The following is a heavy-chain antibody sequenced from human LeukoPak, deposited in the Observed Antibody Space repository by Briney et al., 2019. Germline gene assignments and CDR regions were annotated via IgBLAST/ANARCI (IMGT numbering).Heavy chain of an antibody. Sequence: ASVKVSCKASGYTFTRYYLHWVRQAPGQGLEWMGWINPNNGNTNYAQNFRGRVTMTRDPSISTSYMELSRLTSDDTAVYYCARDQSSGSLANFDYWGQGTLVTVST. CDR3: ARDQSSGSLANFDY. CDR1: GYTFTRYY. D-gene: IGHD6-19*01. V-gene: IGHV1-2*02. J-gene: IGHJ4*02. CDR2: INPNNGNT.